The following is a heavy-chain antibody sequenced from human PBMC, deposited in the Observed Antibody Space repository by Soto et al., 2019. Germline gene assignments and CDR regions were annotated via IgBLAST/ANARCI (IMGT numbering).Heavy chain of an antibody. J-gene: IGHJ4*02. Sequence: GGSLRLSCAASGFTFTTYWMSWVRQAPGKGLEWVANIKYDGRDKYYVDSVKGRFTISRDNSKNSLSVQMNSLRAEDTGVYYCAKAISGYNAPLDHWGKGTRVTVSS. CDR3: AKAISGYNAPLDH. CDR1: GFTFTTYW. D-gene: IGHD1-20*01. CDR2: IKYDGRDK. V-gene: IGHV3-7*03.